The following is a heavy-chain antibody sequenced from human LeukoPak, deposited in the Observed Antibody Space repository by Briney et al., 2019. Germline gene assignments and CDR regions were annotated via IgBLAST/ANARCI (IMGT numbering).Heavy chain of an antibody. CDR1: GFTFSSYA. CDR3: AKDRNYYDSSAYYDY. CDR2: ISSSGDST. V-gene: IGHV3-23*01. Sequence: WGSLRLSCAASGFTFSSYAVSWVRQAPGKGLEWVSSISSSGDSTYYADSVKGRFTISRDNSKNTLYLQMNSLRAEDTAVYYCAKDRNYYDSSAYYDYWGQGTLVTVSS. J-gene: IGHJ4*02. D-gene: IGHD3-22*01.